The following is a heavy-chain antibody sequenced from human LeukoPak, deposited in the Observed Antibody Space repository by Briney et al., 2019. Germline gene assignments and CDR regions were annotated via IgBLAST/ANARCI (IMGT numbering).Heavy chain of an antibody. D-gene: IGHD2-8*02. Sequence: GGSLRLSCAASGFTFSSNAMTWVRQAPGKGLEWVSAISGSGGSTYYADSVKGRFTISRDNAKNSVFLQMNSLRAEDTALYYCVKDAGTAWGQGTLVTVSS. CDR2: ISGSGGST. CDR1: GFTFSSNA. J-gene: IGHJ5*02. CDR3: VKDAGTA. V-gene: IGHV3-23*01.